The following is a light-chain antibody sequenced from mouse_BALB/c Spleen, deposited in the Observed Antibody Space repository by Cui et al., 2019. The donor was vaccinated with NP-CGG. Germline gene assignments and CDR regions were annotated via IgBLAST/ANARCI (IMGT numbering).Light chain of an antibody. CDR1: TGAVTTSNY. J-gene: IGLJ1*01. CDR2: GTN. Sequence: QAVETQAPALTTSPGETVTLTCRSSTGAVTTSNYANWVQEKPDHLFTGLIGGTNNRAPGVPARFSGSLIGDEAALTITGAQTEDEAIYFCALWYSNHWVFGGGTKLTVL. CDR3: ALWYSNHWV. V-gene: IGLV1*01.